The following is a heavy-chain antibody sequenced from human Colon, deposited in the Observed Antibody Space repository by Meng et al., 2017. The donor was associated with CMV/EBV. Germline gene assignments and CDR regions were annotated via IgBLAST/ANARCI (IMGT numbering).Heavy chain of an antibody. CDR2: ISGSNDFI. CDR1: GLTFSSYW. Sequence: SCAASGLTFSSYWMHWVRQAPGKGLEWIASISGSNDFIYYADSVKGRFTVSRDNAKNSLHLQINSLRAEDTAVYYCARLGGVPAALLLWGQGTTVTVSS. CDR3: ARLGGVPAALLL. V-gene: IGHV3-21*01. D-gene: IGHD2-2*01. J-gene: IGHJ6*02.